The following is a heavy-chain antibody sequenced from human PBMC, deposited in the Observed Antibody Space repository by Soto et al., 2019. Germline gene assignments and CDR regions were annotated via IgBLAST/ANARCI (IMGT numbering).Heavy chain of an antibody. Sequence: PVGSLRLSCAASGFTFSSYGMHWVRQAPGKGLEWVAIISYDGSNKYYADSVKGRFTISRDNSKNTLYLQMNSLRAEDTAVYYCAKDPYGSGSYYNVLYYYYGMDVWGQGTTVTVSS. CDR3: AKDPYGSGSYYNVLYYYYGMDV. V-gene: IGHV3-30*18. CDR1: GFTFSSYG. CDR2: ISYDGSNK. J-gene: IGHJ6*02. D-gene: IGHD3-10*01.